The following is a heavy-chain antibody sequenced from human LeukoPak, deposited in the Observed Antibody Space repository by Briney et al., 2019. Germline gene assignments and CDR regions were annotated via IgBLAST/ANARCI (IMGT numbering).Heavy chain of an antibody. CDR1: GFTFSSYW. CDR3: ARVLRGPGHYYYYKDV. J-gene: IGHJ6*03. CDR2: INSDGSST. V-gene: IGHV3-74*01. D-gene: IGHD2-2*01. Sequence: PGGSLRLSCAASGFTFSSYWMHWVRQAPGKGLVWVSRINSDGSSTSYADSVKGRFTISRDNAKNTLYLQMNSLRAEDTAVYYCARVLRGPGHYYYYKDVWGKGTTVTVSS.